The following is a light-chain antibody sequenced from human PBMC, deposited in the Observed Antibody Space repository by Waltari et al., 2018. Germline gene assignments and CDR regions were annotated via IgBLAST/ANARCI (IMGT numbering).Light chain of an antibody. J-gene: IGKJ4*01. CDR3: QQSFSTPLT. CDR2: AAS. Sequence: DVQMTPSPSSLSASLGDRVTITCRAGQSISSYLNWYQHKPGMAPKLLIYAASTLQSGVPSRFSGSGSGTDFTLTISSLQPEDFATYYCQQSFSTPLTFGGGTKVEIK. V-gene: IGKV1-39*01. CDR1: QSISSY.